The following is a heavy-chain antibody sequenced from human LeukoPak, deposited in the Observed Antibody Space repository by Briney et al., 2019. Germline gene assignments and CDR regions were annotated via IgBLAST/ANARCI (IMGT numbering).Heavy chain of an antibody. CDR3: EKRPSDYGDYVSYFDY. CDR2: ISDDGRRK. CDR1: GCSLNSYG. D-gene: IGHD4-17*01. J-gene: IGHJ4*02. Sequence: GGSVRVSCAASGCSLNSYGMHWVRQAPGKGLEWVGGISDDGRRKGYADSVKGRFTISRDDFKDTMYLHMNRLSAEDADVYYCEKRPSDYGDYVSYFDYWGQGTLVTVSS. V-gene: IGHV3-30*18.